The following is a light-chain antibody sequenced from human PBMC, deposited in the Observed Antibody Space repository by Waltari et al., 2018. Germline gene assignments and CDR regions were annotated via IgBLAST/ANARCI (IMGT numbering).Light chain of an antibody. V-gene: IGLV2-11*01. Sequence: QSALTQPRSVSGSPGQSVTISCSGTRSDVGNYNFVSWYQQHPGNAPKLLIYDVVKRPSGVPDRFSGSKSGNTASLTISEDEADYYCCSYAGSYTFVFGGGTQLTVL. CDR1: RSDVGNYNF. CDR2: DVV. CDR3: CSYAGSYTFV. J-gene: IGLJ7*01.